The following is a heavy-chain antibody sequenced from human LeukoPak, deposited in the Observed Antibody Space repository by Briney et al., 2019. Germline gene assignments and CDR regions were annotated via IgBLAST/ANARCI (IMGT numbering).Heavy chain of an antibody. CDR1: GFTFSSYA. CDR3: AKVGSSGWYP. Sequence: PGGSLSLSCAASGFTFSSYAMSWVRQPPGKGLEWVSAISGSGGSTYYADSVKGRFTISRANSKNTLYLQMNSLRAEDTAVYYCAKVGSSGWYPWGQGTLVTVSS. D-gene: IGHD6-19*01. J-gene: IGHJ4*02. V-gene: IGHV3-23*01. CDR2: ISGSGGST.